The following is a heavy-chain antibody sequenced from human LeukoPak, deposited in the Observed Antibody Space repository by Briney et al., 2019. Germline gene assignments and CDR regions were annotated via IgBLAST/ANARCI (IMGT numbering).Heavy chain of an antibody. CDR3: AREGQMYYFDY. D-gene: IGHD5-24*01. CDR2: ISYDGSNK. Sequence: GGSLRLSCAASGFTFSTFGMHWVRQAPGKGLEWVAFISYDGSNKYYADSVKGRFIISRDNSKNTLYLQMNSLRGEDTAVYFCAREGQMYYFDYWGQGTLVTVSS. J-gene: IGHJ4*02. CDR1: GFTFSTFG. V-gene: IGHV3-30*03.